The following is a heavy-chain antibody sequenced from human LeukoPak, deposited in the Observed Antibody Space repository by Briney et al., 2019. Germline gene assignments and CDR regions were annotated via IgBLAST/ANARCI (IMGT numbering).Heavy chain of an antibody. V-gene: IGHV3-21*01. D-gene: IGHD1-26*01. J-gene: IGHJ6*03. CDR1: GFTFSSYW. CDR3: ARDPYSGSYGDYYYYYMDV. CDR2: ISSSSSYI. Sequence: GGSLRLSCEASGFTFSSYWMHWVRQVPGKGLEWVSSISSSSSYIYYADSVKGRFTISRGNAKNSLYLQMNSLRAEDTAVYYCARDPYSGSYGDYYYYYMDVWGKGTTVTISS.